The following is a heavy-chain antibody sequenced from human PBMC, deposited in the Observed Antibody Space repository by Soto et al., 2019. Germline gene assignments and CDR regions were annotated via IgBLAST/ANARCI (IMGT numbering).Heavy chain of an antibody. J-gene: IGHJ5*02. V-gene: IGHV1-18*04. CDR2: ISAYNGNT. CDR1: GYTFTSCG. CDR3: ARGVGGHSGSLNWFDP. Sequence: ASVKVSCKASGYTFTSCGISWVRQAPGQGLEWMGWISAYNGNTNYAQKLQGRVTMTTDTSTSTAYMELRSLRSDDTAVYYCARGVGGHSGSLNWFDPWGQGTLVTVSS. D-gene: IGHD1-26*01.